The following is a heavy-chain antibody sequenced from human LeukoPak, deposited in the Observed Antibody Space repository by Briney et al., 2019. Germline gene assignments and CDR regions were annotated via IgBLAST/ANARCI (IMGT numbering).Heavy chain of an antibody. J-gene: IGHJ4*02. V-gene: IGHV3-33*01. CDR1: GFTFSNYG. Sequence: GRSLRLSCAASGFTFSNYGMHWVRQAPGKGLEWVAIIWYDGSNKFYADSVKGRFTISRDNSKNTLYLQMNSLRVEDTAVYYCATEGVAVAGFDYWGQGTLVTVSS. D-gene: IGHD6-19*01. CDR2: IWYDGSNK. CDR3: ATEGVAVAGFDY.